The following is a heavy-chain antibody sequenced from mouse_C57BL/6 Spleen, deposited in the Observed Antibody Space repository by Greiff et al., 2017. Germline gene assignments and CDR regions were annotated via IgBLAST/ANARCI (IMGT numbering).Heavy chain of an antibody. D-gene: IGHD4-1*01. Sequence: EVHLVESGGDLVKPGGSLKLSCAASGFTFSSYGMSWVRQTPDKRLEWVATISSGGSYTYYPDSVKGRFTISRDTAKNTLYLQMSSLKSEDTAMYYCARHGDKLTGRFAYWGQGTLVTVSA. J-gene: IGHJ3*01. CDR1: GFTFSSYG. CDR2: ISSGGSYT. V-gene: IGHV5-6*01. CDR3: ARHGDKLTGRFAY.